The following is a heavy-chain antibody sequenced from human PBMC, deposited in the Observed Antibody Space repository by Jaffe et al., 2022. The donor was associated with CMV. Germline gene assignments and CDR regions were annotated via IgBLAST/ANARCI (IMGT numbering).Heavy chain of an antibody. Sequence: QVQLQQWGAGLLKPSETLSLTCAVYGGSFSGYYWSWIRQPPGKGLEWIGEINHSGSTNYNPSLKSRVTISVDTSKNQFSLKLSSVTAADTAVYYCARGRRGVVVTAIVSGFDYWGQGTLVTVSS. CDR3: ARGRRGVVVTAIVSGFDY. V-gene: IGHV4-34*01. D-gene: IGHD2-21*02. CDR2: INHSGST. J-gene: IGHJ4*02. CDR1: GGSFSGYY.